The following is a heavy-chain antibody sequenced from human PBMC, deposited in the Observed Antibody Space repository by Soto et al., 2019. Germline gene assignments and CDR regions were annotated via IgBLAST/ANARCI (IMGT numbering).Heavy chain of an antibody. CDR2: IYYSGST. Sequence: QVQLQESGPGLVKPSQTLSLTCTVSGGSISSGGYYWSWIRQHPGKGLEGIGYIYYSGSTYYNPPLKSRVTIAVDPSKNHFSLKMSSVTAADTAVYYCARDSKDSGYDHWGQGTLVTVSS. D-gene: IGHD5-12*01. CDR3: ARDSKDSGYDH. CDR1: GGSISSGGYY. V-gene: IGHV4-31*03. J-gene: IGHJ5*02.